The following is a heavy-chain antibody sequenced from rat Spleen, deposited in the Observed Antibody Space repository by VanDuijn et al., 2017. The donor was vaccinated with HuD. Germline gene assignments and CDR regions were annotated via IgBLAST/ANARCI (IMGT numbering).Heavy chain of an antibody. D-gene: IGHD1-11*01. J-gene: IGHJ3*01. CDR2: ISTGGGST. V-gene: IGHV5-27*01. CDR3: ATTPEGYFEY. CDR1: GFTFSNYY. Sequence: EVQMVESGGGLVKPGRSLKLSCAASGFTFSNYYMAWVRQAPTKGLEWVAYISTGGGSTYYRDSVKGRFTISRDNAKSTLYLQMDSLRSEDTATYYCATTPEGYFEYWGQGTLVTVSS.